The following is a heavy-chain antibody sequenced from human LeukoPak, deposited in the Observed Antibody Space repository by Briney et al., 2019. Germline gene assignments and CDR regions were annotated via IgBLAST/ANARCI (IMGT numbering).Heavy chain of an antibody. V-gene: IGHV4-59*01. Sequence: SETLSLTCSVSGGPISSYYWSWIRQPPAKGLEWIGYIYYSGSTNYNPSLKSRVTISVDTSKNQFSLKLSSVTAADTAVYYCARVEMATGLFDYWGQGTLVTVSS. D-gene: IGHD5-24*01. J-gene: IGHJ4*02. CDR2: IYYSGST. CDR3: ARVEMATGLFDY. CDR1: GGPISSYY.